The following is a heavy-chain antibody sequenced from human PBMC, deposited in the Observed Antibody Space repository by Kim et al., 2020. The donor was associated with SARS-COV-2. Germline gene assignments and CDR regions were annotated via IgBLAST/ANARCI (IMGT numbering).Heavy chain of an antibody. D-gene: IGHD2-8*02. J-gene: IGHJ6*02. Sequence: GGSLRLSCAASGFTFSSYSMSWVRQAPGKGLEWVSAISGSGGSTYDADSVKGRFTISRHNSKNTLYLQMNSLRAEETAVYYCAEVRARLLGYHYYGMDVWRQGPTVRVSS. V-gene: IGHV3-23*01. CDR3: AEVRARLLGYHYYGMDV. CDR2: ISGSGGST. CDR1: GFTFSSYS.